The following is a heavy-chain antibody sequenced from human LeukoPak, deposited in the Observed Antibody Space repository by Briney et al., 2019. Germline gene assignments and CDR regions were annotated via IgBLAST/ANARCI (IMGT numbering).Heavy chain of an antibody. V-gene: IGHV7-4-1*02. D-gene: IGHD3-10*01. CDR1: GYTFTSYA. J-gene: IGHJ4*02. CDR2: INTNTGNP. CDR3: ARVSTMVRGVPFDS. Sequence: GASVKVSCKASGYTFTSYAMNWVRQAPGQGLEWMGWINTNTGNPTYAQGFTGRFVFSLDTSVSTAYLQISSLKAEDTAVYYCARVSTMVRGVPFDSWGQGTLVTVSS.